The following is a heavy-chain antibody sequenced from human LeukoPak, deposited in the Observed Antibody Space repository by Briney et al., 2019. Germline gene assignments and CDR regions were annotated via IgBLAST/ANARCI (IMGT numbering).Heavy chain of an antibody. D-gene: IGHD6-19*01. CDR2: ISYDGSNK. CDR1: GFTFSSYS. V-gene: IGHV3-30*03. CDR3: ARDPTGYSSGWYVPTGGAYYYYGMDV. Sequence: PGGPLRLSCAASGFTFSSYSMNWVRQAPGKGLEWVAVISYDGSNKYYADSVKGRFTISRDNSKNTLYLQMNSLRAEDTAVYYCARDPTGYSSGWYVPTGGAYYYYGMDVWGQGTTVTVSS. J-gene: IGHJ6*02.